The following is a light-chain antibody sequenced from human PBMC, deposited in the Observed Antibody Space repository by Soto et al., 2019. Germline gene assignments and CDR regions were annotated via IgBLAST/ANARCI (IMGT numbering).Light chain of an antibody. CDR3: CSYAGTRTYV. J-gene: IGLJ1*01. CDR2: EGS. V-gene: IGLV2-23*01. CDR1: SSDVGSYDL. Sequence: QSALTQPASVSGSRGQSITISCTGTSSDVGSYDLVSWYQDLPGKAPKLIIYEGSKRPSGVSNRFSASKSGNTASLTISGLQAEDEAHYFCCSYAGTRTYVFGSGTKVTVL.